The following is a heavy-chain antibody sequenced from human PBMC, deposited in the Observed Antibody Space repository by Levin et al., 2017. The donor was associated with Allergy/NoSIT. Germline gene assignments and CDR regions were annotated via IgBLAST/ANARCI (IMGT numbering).Heavy chain of an antibody. CDR2: ISGSGGST. V-gene: IGHV3-23*01. Sequence: GGSLRLSCAASGFSFSSYAMSWVRQAPGKGLEWVSVISGSGGSTYYADSVKGRFTISRDNSKNTLYLQVHSLRAEDTAVYYCAKDNSASYYDSTHDAFDIWGQGTMVTVSS. J-gene: IGHJ3*02. CDR1: GFSFSSYA. D-gene: IGHD3-22*01. CDR3: AKDNSASYYDSTHDAFDI.